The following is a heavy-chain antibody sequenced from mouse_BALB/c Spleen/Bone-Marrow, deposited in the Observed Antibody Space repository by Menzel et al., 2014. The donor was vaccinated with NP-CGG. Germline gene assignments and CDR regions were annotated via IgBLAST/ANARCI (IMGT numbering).Heavy chain of an antibody. Sequence: EVRGVESGGGLLKPGGSLKLSCAASGFTFSSYAMSWVRQTPEKRLEWVATISSGGSYTYYPDSVKGRFTISRDNAKNTLYLQMSSLMSEDTARYYGARHDSAWFAYWGQGTLVTISA. CDR1: GFTFSSYA. V-gene: IGHV5-9-3*01. CDR3: ARHDSAWFAY. J-gene: IGHJ3*01. D-gene: IGHD2-4*01. CDR2: ISSGGSYT.